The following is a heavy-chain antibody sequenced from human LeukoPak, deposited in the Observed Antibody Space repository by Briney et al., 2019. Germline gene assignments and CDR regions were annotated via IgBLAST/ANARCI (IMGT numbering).Heavy chain of an antibody. J-gene: IGHJ3*02. CDR1: GYTFTSYG. D-gene: IGHD6-13*01. Sequence: ASVKVSCKASGYTFTSYGISWVRQAPGQGLEWMGWMNPNSGNTGYARKFQGRVTMTRNTSISTAYMELSSLRSEDTAVYYCASPASYSSSYDAFDIWGQGTMVTVSS. CDR2: MNPNSGNT. CDR3: ASPASYSSSYDAFDI. V-gene: IGHV1-8*02.